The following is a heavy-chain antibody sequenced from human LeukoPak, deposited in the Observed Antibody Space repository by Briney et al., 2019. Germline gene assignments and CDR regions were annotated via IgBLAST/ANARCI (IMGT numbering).Heavy chain of an antibody. Sequence: SETLSLTCTVSGGSISSYYWSWIRQPPGKGLEWIGYIYYSGSTNYNPSLKSRVTISVDTSKNQFSLKLSSVTAADTAVYYCVRAKAALDAFDIWGPGTMVTVSS. CDR2: IYYSGST. CDR1: GGSISSYY. J-gene: IGHJ3*02. D-gene: IGHD2-15*01. V-gene: IGHV4-59*01. CDR3: VRAKAALDAFDI.